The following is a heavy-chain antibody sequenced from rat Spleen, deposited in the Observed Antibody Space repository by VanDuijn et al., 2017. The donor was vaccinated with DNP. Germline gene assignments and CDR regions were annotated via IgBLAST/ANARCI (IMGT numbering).Heavy chain of an antibody. CDR1: GFTFSDYY. CDR2: ILYDGGRT. CDR3: ARHVLPLRVWDY. V-gene: IGHV5-22*01. D-gene: IGHD1-4*01. Sequence: EVQLVESGGGLVQPGRSLRLSCVASGFTFSDYYMAWVRQAPTKGLEWVAYILYDGGRTYYGDSVKGRFTISRDNAKSTLFLQMNSLRSEDMATYYCARHVLPLRVWDYWGQGVTVTVSS. J-gene: IGHJ2*01.